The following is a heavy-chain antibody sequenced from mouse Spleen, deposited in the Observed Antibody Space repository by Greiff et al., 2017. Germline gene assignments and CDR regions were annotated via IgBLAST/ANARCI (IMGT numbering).Heavy chain of an antibody. Sequence: EVQLQQSGPELVKPGASVKISCKASGYPFTDYYMTWVKQSPGQRLEWIGDINPNNGGTSYTQKFKGKATLTGDTSSSTAYLELRSLTSEDSAVYDCARGAEPLLLAYWGQGTLGTGAA. CDR3: ARGAEPLLLAY. D-gene: IGHD6-1*01. CDR1: GYPFTDYY. V-gene: IGHV1-26*01. CDR2: INPNNGGT. J-gene: IGHJ3*01.